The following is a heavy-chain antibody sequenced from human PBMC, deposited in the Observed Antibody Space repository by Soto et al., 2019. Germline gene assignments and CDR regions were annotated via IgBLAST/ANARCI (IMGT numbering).Heavy chain of an antibody. CDR2: IYYSGST. V-gene: IGHV4-39*01. CDR3: ARISMVRGVIITDWFDP. D-gene: IGHD3-10*01. J-gene: IGHJ5*02. Sequence: SETLSLTCTVSGGSISSSSYYWGWIRQPPGKGLEWIGSIYYSGSTHYNPSLKSRVTISVDTSKNQFSLKLSSVTAADTALYYCARISMVRGVIITDWFDPWGQGTLVT. CDR1: GGSISSSSYY.